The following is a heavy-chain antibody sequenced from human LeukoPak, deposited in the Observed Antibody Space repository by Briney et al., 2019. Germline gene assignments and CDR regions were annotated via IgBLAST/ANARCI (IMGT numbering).Heavy chain of an antibody. V-gene: IGHV5-51*01. CDR1: GYSLINHW. J-gene: IGHJ4*02. Sequence: GESLKIPCKASGYSLINHWIGWVRQMPGKGLDWMGIIYPGNADATYSPSCQGQLTISADKSTTTVYLQWSSLKASDTAMYYCARQGSYDNSGYSFDYWGQGTLVTVSS. D-gene: IGHD3-22*01. CDR2: IYPGNADA. CDR3: ARQGSYDNSGYSFDY.